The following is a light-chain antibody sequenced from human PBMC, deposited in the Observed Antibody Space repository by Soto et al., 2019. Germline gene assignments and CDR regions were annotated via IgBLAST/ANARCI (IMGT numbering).Light chain of an antibody. J-gene: IGKJ2*01. Sequence: ELVLTQSPATLSLSTGESATLSCRASQSISRSYLAWYHQKPGQAPRLLIHATSTRATGVPDRFSGSGSGTDLTLTISRLELEDFVVYYCQQYDSLPRTFGQGTKVDIK. CDR2: ATS. CDR3: QQYDSLPRT. CDR1: QSISRSY. V-gene: IGKV3-20*01.